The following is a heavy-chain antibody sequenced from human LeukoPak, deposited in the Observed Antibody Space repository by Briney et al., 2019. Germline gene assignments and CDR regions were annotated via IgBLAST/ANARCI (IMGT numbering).Heavy chain of an antibody. V-gene: IGHV1-2*04. CDR1: GYTFTGYY. J-gene: IGHJ4*02. CDR2: INPNRGGT. Sequence: ASVKVSCKASGYTFTGYYMHWVRQAPGQGLEWMGWINPNRGGTNYAQKFQGWVTMTRDTSISTAYMELSRLRSDDTAVYYCARGGDGSGSFGDYWGQGTLVTVSS. CDR3: ARGGDGSGSFGDY. D-gene: IGHD3-10*01.